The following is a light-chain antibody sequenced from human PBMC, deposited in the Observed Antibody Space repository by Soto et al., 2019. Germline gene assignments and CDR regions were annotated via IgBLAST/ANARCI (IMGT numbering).Light chain of an antibody. Sequence: EIVMTQSPATLSVSPWERATLSCRASQSVNIHLAWYQQKPGQAPRLLIYGASARATGIPAKFSGSGSGTEFTLTISSLQSEDFAVYYCQQYRNWPRTFGQGTKVDIK. J-gene: IGKJ1*01. V-gene: IGKV3D-15*01. CDR1: QSVNIH. CDR3: QQYRNWPRT. CDR2: GAS.